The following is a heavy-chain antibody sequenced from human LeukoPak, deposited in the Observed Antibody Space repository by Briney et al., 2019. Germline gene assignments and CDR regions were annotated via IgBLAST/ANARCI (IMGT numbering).Heavy chain of an antibody. Sequence: GASVKVSCKASGYTFTGYYMHWVRQAPGQGLEWMGWINPNSGGTNYAQKFQGRVTMTRDTSISTAYMELSRLRSDDTAVYYCARTYYDFWSGYNNYMDVWGKGTTVTVSS. D-gene: IGHD3-3*01. CDR3: ARTYYDFWSGYNNYMDV. J-gene: IGHJ6*03. V-gene: IGHV1-2*02. CDR1: GYTFTGYY. CDR2: INPNSGGT.